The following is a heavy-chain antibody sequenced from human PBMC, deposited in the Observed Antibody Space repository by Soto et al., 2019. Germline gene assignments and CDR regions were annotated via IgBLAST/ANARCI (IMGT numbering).Heavy chain of an antibody. D-gene: IGHD4-4*01. CDR2: INPGDSDT. Sequence: GESLKISCKASGYSFTSYWIAWVRQMPGKGLEWMGIINPGDSDTRRSPSFQGHVTISADKSITTAYLQWSSPKASDTAIYYCARHFSGTYSNYDYWGQGTLVTVSS. CDR1: GYSFTSYW. CDR3: ARHFSGTYSNYDY. V-gene: IGHV5-51*01. J-gene: IGHJ4*02.